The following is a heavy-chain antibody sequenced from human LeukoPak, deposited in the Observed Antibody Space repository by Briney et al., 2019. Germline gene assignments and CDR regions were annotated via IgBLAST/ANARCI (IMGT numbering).Heavy chain of an antibody. CDR3: AKDADPGIPSN. CDR1: RFTFSSYA. Sequence: GGSLRLSCAASRFTFSSYAMSWVRQAPGKGLEWVSSISGSGGSAYYPDSVKGRFTISRDNSKNTLYLQMNTLRAEDTAVYYCAKDADPGIPSNWGQGTLGTVSS. D-gene: IGHD2-21*01. J-gene: IGHJ4*02. V-gene: IGHV3-23*01. CDR2: ISGSGGSA.